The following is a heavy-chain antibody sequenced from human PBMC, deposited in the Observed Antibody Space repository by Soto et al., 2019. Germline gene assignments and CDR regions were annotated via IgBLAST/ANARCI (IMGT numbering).Heavy chain of an antibody. V-gene: IGHV1-69*01. J-gene: IGHJ3*02. CDR3: AREIFGVIISGGRDAFDI. Sequence: QVQLVQSGAEVKKPGSSVNVSCKASGGTFSTYAISWVRQAPGQGLEWMGGIIPIFGTAKYAQKFQGRVTITADESTSTAYMELRSLRSEDTAVYYCAREIFGVIISGGRDAFDIWGQGTMVTVSS. D-gene: IGHD3-3*01. CDR1: GGTFSTYA. CDR2: IIPIFGTA.